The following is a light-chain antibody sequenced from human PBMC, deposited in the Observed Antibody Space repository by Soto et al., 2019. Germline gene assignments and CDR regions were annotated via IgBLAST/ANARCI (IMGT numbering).Light chain of an antibody. V-gene: IGKV1-39*01. J-gene: IGKJ1*01. CDR1: QSISNH. CDR2: AAS. CDR3: QQSYSSPPT. Sequence: DIQMTQSPSSLSASVGDRVTITCRASQSISNHLNLYQQKPVKAPKLLIFAASSLQSGVPSRFSGSRSGPDFTLTISSLQPEDFATYYCQQSYSSPPTFGQGTKVDIK.